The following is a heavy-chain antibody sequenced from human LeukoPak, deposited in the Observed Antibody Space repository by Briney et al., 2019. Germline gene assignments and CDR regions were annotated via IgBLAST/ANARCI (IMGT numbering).Heavy chain of an antibody. D-gene: IGHD1-26*01. CDR1: GYIFTSYG. CDR3: ARDPQQLVGATGGGFNF. J-gene: IGHJ4*02. CDR2: ISAYNGNT. Sequence: ASVKVSCKASGYIFTSYGISWVRQAPGQGLEWVGWISAYNGNTNYAQMLQGRVTMTTDTSTSTAYMELRSLRSDNTAVYYCARDPQQLVGATGGGFNFWGQGTLVTVSS. V-gene: IGHV1-18*01.